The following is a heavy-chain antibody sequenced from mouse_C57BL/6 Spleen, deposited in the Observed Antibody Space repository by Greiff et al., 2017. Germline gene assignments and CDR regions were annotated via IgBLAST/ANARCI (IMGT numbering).Heavy chain of an antibody. CDR3: ARRWEITTVLPFDY. CDR2: IHPNSGST. J-gene: IGHJ2*01. V-gene: IGHV1-64*01. D-gene: IGHD1-1*01. Sequence: QVQLQQPGAELVKPGASVKLSCKASGYTFTSYWMHWVKQRPGQGLAWIGMIHPNSGSTNYNEKFKSKATLTVDKSSSTAYMQLSSLTSEDSAVYYYARRWEITTVLPFDYWGQGTTLTVSS. CDR1: GYTFTSYW.